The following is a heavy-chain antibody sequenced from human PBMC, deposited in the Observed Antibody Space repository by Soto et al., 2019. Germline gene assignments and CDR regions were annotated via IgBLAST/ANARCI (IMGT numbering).Heavy chain of an antibody. V-gene: IGHV3-21*01. CDR1: VCTFSIYS. Sequence: GGSLRLSCASSVCTFSIYSMNCVRHSPGKWLEWVSSISSSSSYIYYADSVKGRFTISRDNAKNSLYLQMNSLRAEDTAVYYCVRPAGIAAAGESVGWFEPWGQGTLVTVSS. CDR2: ISSSSSYI. J-gene: IGHJ5*02. CDR3: VRPAGIAAAGESVGWFEP. D-gene: IGHD6-13*01.